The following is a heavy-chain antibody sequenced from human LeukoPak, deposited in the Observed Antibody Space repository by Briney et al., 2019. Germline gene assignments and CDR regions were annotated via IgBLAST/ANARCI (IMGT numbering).Heavy chain of an antibody. CDR1: GFTFSSYG. CDR2: IWYDGSNK. CDR3: AREGYYYDSSGYYQTNYFDY. D-gene: IGHD3-22*01. J-gene: IGHJ4*02. Sequence: QPGRSLRLSCAASGFTFSSYGMHWVRQAPGKGLEWVAVIWYDGSNKYYGDSVKGRFTISRDNSKNTLYLQMNSLRAVDTAVYYCAREGYYYDSSGYYQTNYFDYWGQGTLVTVSS. V-gene: IGHV3-33*01.